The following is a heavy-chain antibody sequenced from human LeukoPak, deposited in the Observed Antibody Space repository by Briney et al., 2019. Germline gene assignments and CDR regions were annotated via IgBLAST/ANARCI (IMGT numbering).Heavy chain of an antibody. D-gene: IGHD2-2*02. Sequence: PGGSLRLSCAASGFTFSSYAMSWVRQAPGKGLEWVSAISGSGGSTYYADSVKGRFTISRDNPKNTLYLQMNSLRVEDTARYYCVKGCSSVDCYTSEWWGQGTLVTVSS. CDR3: VKGCSSVDCYTSEW. V-gene: IGHV3-23*01. J-gene: IGHJ1*01. CDR2: ISGSGGST. CDR1: GFTFSSYA.